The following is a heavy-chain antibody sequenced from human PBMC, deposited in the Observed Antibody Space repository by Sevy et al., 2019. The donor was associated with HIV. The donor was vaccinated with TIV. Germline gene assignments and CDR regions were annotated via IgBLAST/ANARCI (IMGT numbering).Heavy chain of an antibody. CDR1: GLTFSSYT. CDR3: AKGGRGSGTYFSGGSAFDI. J-gene: IGHJ3*02. CDR2: ISGSSGST. Sequence: GGSLRLSCAASGLTFSSYTMNWVRQAPGKGLEWVSGISGSSGSTYYADSVKGRFTISRDNSKNTLYLQMNSLRAEDTAGYYCAKGGRGSGTYFSGGSAFDIWGQGTMVTVSS. V-gene: IGHV3-23*01. D-gene: IGHD3-10*01.